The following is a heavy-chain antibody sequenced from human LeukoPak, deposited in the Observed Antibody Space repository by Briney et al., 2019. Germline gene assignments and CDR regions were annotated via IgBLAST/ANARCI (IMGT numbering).Heavy chain of an antibody. D-gene: IGHD4-17*01. J-gene: IGHJ4*02. CDR3: ARDARDYGDYVVAFDY. V-gene: IGHV3-7*01. CDR2: IKQDGSKE. CDR1: GFTFSSYW. Sequence: GGSLRLSCTASGFTFSSYWMRWVRQAPGKGLEWVANIKQDGSKEYYVDSVKGRFTISRDNAKNSLYLQMNSLRAEDTAVYYCARDARDYGDYVVAFDYWGQGTLVTVSS.